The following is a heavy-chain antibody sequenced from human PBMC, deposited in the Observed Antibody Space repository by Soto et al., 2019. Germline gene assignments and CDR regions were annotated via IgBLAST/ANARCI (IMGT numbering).Heavy chain of an antibody. CDR1: GYIFTAYS. Sequence: QVQLVQSGAEVKKPGASVKVSCKTSGYIFTAYSMHWVRQAPGQGLEWMGVVNPSGGSAHYAQTLQGRVTLTREMSTSTFYMELRSLRSEDTAVYYCAREENCRGGTCYSEHFHQWGQGTLVTDSS. D-gene: IGHD2-15*01. CDR3: AREENCRGGTCYSEHFHQ. J-gene: IGHJ1*01. CDR2: VNPSGGSA. V-gene: IGHV1-46*01.